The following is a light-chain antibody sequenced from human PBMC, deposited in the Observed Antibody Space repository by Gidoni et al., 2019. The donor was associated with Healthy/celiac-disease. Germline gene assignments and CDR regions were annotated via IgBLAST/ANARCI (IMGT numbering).Light chain of an antibody. J-gene: IGKJ1*01. CDR1: QSISSW. V-gene: IGKV1-5*03. CDR3: QQYNSYSRT. CDR2: KAY. Sequence: DIQMTQSPSTLSASVGDRVTITCRASQSISSWLAWYQQKPGKAPKLLIYKAYSLESGVPSMFSGSGSGTEFTLTIRSLQPDDFATYYCQQYNSYSRTFGQGTKVEIK.